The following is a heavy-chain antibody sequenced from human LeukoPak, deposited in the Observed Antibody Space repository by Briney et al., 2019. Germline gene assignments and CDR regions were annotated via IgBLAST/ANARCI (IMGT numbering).Heavy chain of an antibody. J-gene: IGHJ4*02. Sequence: HPGGSLSLSCAAPGFTFSSYEMNWVRQAPGKGLEWVSYIGSSGIIIYYADSVKGRFTISRDNAKNSLYLQMNSLRAEDTAVYYCAREDYGEAFDYWGQGTLVTVSS. CDR3: AREDYGEAFDY. CDR1: GFTFSSYE. V-gene: IGHV3-48*03. D-gene: IGHD4-17*01. CDR2: IGSSGIII.